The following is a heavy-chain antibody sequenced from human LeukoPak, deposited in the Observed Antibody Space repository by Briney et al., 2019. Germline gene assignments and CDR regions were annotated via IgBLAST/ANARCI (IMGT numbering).Heavy chain of an antibody. D-gene: IGHD2-8*01. CDR3: ANDRTSLEVSGGRFWFCL. J-gene: IGHJ5*02. CDR1: GFTFSDYY. Sequence: GGSLRLSCAASGFTFSDYYMSWIRQAPGKGLEWVSYISSSSSYTNYADSVKGRFTISRDNAKNSLYLQMNILRAEDTAVYYCANDRTSLEVSGGRFWFCLRGQGTLVSVS. CDR2: ISSSSSYT. V-gene: IGHV3-11*06.